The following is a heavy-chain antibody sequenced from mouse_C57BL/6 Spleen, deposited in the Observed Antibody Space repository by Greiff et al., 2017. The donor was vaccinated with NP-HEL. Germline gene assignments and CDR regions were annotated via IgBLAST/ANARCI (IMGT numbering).Heavy chain of an antibody. Sequence: QVQLQQPGAELVKPGASVKLSCKASGYTFTSYWMHWVKQRPGQGLEWIGMIHPNSGSTNYNEKFKSKATLTVDKSSSTAYMQLSSLTSEDSAVYYCAHSTTVVPYFYAMDYWGQGTSVTVSS. V-gene: IGHV1-64*01. CDR1: GYTFTSYW. D-gene: IGHD1-1*01. J-gene: IGHJ4*01. CDR3: AHSTTVVPYFYAMDY. CDR2: IHPNSGST.